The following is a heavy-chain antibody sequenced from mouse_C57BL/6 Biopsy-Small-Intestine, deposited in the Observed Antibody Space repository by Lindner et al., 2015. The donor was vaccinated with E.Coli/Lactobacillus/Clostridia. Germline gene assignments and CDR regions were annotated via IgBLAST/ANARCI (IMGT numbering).Heavy chain of an antibody. CDR2: ISSGSSTI. Sequence: VQLQESGGGLVKPGGSLKLSCEASGFTFSDYGMHWVRQAPEKGLEWVAYISSGSSTIYYADTVKGRFTISRDNAKNTLFLQMTSLRSEDTAMYYCARDSNYEGYYFDYWGQGTTLTVSS. CDR1: GFTFSDYG. V-gene: IGHV5-17*01. J-gene: IGHJ2*01. CDR3: ARDSNYEGYYFDY. D-gene: IGHD2-5*01.